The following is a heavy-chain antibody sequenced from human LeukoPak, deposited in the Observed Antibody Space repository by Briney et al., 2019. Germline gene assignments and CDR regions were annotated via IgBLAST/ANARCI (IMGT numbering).Heavy chain of an antibody. CDR2: IYYSGST. Sequence: SETLSLTCTVSGGSLSSSSYYWGWIRQPPGKGLEWLGSIYYSGSTYYNPSLKSRVTISVDTSKNQFSLKLSSVTAADTAVYYCARASVTYYYYYYMDVWGKGTTVTVSS. D-gene: IGHD4-11*01. J-gene: IGHJ6*03. V-gene: IGHV4-39*07. CDR1: GGSLSSSSYY. CDR3: ARASVTYYYYYYMDV.